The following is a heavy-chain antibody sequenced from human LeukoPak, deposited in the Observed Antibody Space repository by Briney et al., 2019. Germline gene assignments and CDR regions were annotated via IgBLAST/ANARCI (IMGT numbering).Heavy chain of an antibody. CDR1: GYTFTSYA. CDR3: ARGGLSRTCGYD. CDR2: INAGNGNT. J-gene: IGHJ4*02. D-gene: IGHD6-13*01. V-gene: IGHV1-3*01. Sequence: ASVKVSCEDSGYTFTSYAMHWVRQAPGQRLEWMGWINAGNGNTKYSQKFQGRVTITRDTSATTAYMELSSLRSEDTAVYFCARGGLSRTCGYDWGQGTLVTVSA.